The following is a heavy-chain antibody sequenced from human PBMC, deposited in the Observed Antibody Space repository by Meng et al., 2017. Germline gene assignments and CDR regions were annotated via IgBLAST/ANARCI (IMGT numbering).Heavy chain of an antibody. CDR2: ISSSSSYI. CDR1: GFTFSSYS. CDR3: ASSSGYYRGDFDY. Sequence: GEFLKISCAASGFTFSSYSMNWVRQAPGKGLEWVSSISSSSSYIYYADSVKGRFTISRDNDKNSLYLQMNSLRAEDTAVYYCASSSGYYRGDFDYWGQGTLVTVSS. J-gene: IGHJ4*02. V-gene: IGHV3-21*01. D-gene: IGHD3-22*01.